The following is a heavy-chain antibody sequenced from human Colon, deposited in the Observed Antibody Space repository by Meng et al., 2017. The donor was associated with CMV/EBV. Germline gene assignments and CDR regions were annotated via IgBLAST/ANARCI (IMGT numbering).Heavy chain of an antibody. J-gene: IGHJ4*02. D-gene: IGHD3-16*02. Sequence: SETLSLTCSVSGDSITISSHYWGWIRQSPGKGLQWIGSVYYAGSPYYDASLKSRATISIDTSTNQFSLKLNSLSAADTAVYYCARDRISLSARPLDFWGQGALVTVSS. CDR2: VYYAGSP. CDR1: GDSITISSHY. CDR3: ARDRISLSARPLDF. V-gene: IGHV4-39*07.